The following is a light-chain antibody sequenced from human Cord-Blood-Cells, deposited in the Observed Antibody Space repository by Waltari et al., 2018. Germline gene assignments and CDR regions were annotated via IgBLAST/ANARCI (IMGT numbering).Light chain of an antibody. CDR2: EGS. J-gene: IGLJ3*02. Sequence: QSALTQPASVSGSTGQSITISCTGTSSDVGSYILVSWYQQHPGKAPKLMIYEGSTRPSGVSNRFSGSKSGNTASLTISGLQAEDEADYYCCSYAGSSTWVFGGGTKLTVL. CDR3: CSYAGSSTWV. CDR1: SSDVGSYIL. V-gene: IGLV2-23*01.